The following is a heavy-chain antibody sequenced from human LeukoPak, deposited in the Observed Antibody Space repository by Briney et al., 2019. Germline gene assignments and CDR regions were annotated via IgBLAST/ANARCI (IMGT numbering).Heavy chain of an antibody. V-gene: IGHV3-20*04. D-gene: IGHD2-2*01. J-gene: IGHJ4*02. CDR2: INWNGGSI. CDR3: ARGRSTFDY. Sequence: GGSLRLSCAVSGFTFDDYGMSWVRQAPGKGLEWVSGINWNGGSIGYADSVKGRFTISRDDVKNSLYLQMNSLRAEDTALYYCARGRSTFDYWGQGTLVTVSS. CDR1: GFTFDDYG.